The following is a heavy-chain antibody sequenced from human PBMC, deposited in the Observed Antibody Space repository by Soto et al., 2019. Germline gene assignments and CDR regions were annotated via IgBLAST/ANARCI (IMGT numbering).Heavy chain of an antibody. CDR3: ARDLAAGDY. CDR2: FNPTSGST. Sequence: QVQLVQSGAEVKKPGASVKLSCKASGYTFINYYIHWVRQAPGQGLEWMGIFNPTSGSTNYAQKFQGRVTLTMDTSTRTVYMELSSLRFVGTAVYYCARDLAAGDYWGQGTLVTVSS. D-gene: IGHD6-13*01. J-gene: IGHJ4*02. V-gene: IGHV1-46*01. CDR1: GYTFINYY.